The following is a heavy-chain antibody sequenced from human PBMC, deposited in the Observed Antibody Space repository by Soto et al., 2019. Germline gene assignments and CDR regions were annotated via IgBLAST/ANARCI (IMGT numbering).Heavy chain of an antibody. CDR1: GFTFSSYS. CDR3: ASSLLAPFDY. CDR2: ISSSRSST. V-gene: IGHV3-48*04. Sequence: GGSLRLSCAASGFTFSSYSMNWVRQAPGKGLEWVSCISSSRSSTNHADSVKGRFTISRDNAKNSLYLQMNSLRVEDTAVYYCASSLLAPFDYWGQGTLVTVSS. J-gene: IGHJ4*02.